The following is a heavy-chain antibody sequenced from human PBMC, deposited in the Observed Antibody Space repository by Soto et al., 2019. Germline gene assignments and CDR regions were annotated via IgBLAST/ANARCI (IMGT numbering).Heavy chain of an antibody. CDR1: GDSICTVDSF. V-gene: IGHV4-30-4*02. J-gene: IGHJ5*01. D-gene: IGHD2-15*01. Sequence: SDPLSLTCSVSGDSICTVDSFSAWIRQPPVPALAYMGYIYKSATTYYNPSFESRVAISLDTSKSQFSLNVTSVTAADTAVYFCARGRYCLTGRCFPNWFDSWGQGTLVTVSS. CDR2: IYKSATT. CDR3: ARGRYCLTGRCFPNWFDS.